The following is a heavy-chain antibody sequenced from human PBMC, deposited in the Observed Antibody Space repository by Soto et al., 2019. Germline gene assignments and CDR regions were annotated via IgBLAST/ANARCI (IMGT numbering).Heavy chain of an antibody. CDR3: ARRFFDWLLSGGSCFAP. CDR2: INHSGST. V-gene: IGHV4-34*01. CDR1: GGSFSGYY. Sequence: SSETLSLTCAVYGGSFSGYYWSWIRQPPGKGLEWIGEINHSGSTNYNPSLKSRVTISVDTSKNQFSLKLSSVTAADTAMYYCARRFFDWLLSGGSCFAPWGGGTRVTVPS. J-gene: IGHJ5*02. D-gene: IGHD3-9*01.